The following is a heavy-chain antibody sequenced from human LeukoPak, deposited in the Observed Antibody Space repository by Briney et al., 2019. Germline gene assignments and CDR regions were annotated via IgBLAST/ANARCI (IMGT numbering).Heavy chain of an antibody. CDR2: MNPNSGNT. CDR1: GYTFTSYG. CDR3: ARGVGEAAAVRY. Sequence: ASVKVSCKASGYTFTSYGINWVRQAAGQGLEWMGWMNPNSGNTGYAQKFQGRVTMTRNTSISTAYMELSSLRSEDTAVYYCARGVGEAAAVRYWGQGTLVTVSS. J-gene: IGHJ4*02. D-gene: IGHD6-13*01. V-gene: IGHV1-8*01.